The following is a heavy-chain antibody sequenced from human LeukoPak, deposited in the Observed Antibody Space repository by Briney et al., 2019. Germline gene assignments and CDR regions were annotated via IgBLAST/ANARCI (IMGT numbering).Heavy chain of an antibody. CDR3: ARARDDQQWLVEFAFDI. CDR1: VYTFTYYY. J-gene: IGHJ3*02. D-gene: IGHD6-19*01. CDR2: INPNSGGT. Sequence: ASVTVSFKSSVYTFTYYYMHWVRQAPGQGREWMGWINPNSGGTNYAQKFQGRVTMTRDTSISTAYMELSRLRSDDTAVYYFARARDDQQWLVEFAFDIWGQGTMVTVSS. V-gene: IGHV1-2*02.